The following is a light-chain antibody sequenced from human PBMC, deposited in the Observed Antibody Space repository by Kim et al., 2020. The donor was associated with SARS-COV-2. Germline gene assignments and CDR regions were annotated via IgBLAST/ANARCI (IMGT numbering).Light chain of an antibody. CDR3: QQYYTYSS. Sequence: SASTGDRVTITCRASQDISHYLAWYQQKPGKAPKLLMYAASTLQSGVPSRFSGNGSATDFSLTISSLQSEDLATYYCQQYYTYSSFGGGTKLEI. J-gene: IGKJ4*01. CDR1: QDISHY. V-gene: IGKV1-8*01. CDR2: AAS.